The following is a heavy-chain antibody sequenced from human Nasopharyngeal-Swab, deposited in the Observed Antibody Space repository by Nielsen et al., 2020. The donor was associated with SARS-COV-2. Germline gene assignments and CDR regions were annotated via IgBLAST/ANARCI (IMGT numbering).Heavy chain of an antibody. Sequence: ASVKVSCKASGYTFTAYYMHWVRQAPGQGLEWMGWINANSGGIKYAQKFQGRVTMARDTSITTAYMEMSRLRSDDTAVYYCARDWRGYTLWGQGTLVTVSS. J-gene: IGHJ4*02. CDR2: INANSGGI. CDR1: GYTFTAYY. V-gene: IGHV1-2*02. D-gene: IGHD5-18*01. CDR3: ARDWRGYTL.